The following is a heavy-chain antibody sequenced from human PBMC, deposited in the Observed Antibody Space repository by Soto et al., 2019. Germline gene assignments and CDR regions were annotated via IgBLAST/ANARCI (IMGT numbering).Heavy chain of an antibody. Sequence: ASVKVSCKASGYTFTSYGISWVRQAPGQGLEWMGWISAYNGNTNYAQKLQGRVTMTTDTSTSTAYMELRSLRSDDTAVYYCARDNPFYCSSTSCPDYSYSGMDVWAQGTTVTVSS. CDR2: ISAYNGNT. CDR1: GYTFTSYG. V-gene: IGHV1-18*01. J-gene: IGHJ6*02. D-gene: IGHD2-2*01. CDR3: ARDNPFYCSSTSCPDYSYSGMDV.